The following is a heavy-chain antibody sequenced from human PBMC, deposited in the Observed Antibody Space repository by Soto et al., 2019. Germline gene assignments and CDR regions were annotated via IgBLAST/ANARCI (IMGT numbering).Heavy chain of an antibody. J-gene: IGHJ4*02. CDR2: ISYDGSDK. Sequence: PGGSLRLSCAASGFTFSPYTMHWVRQTPGKGLEWVAVISYDGSDKNYADSVKGRFTISRDNTKNSLFLQMNSLRAEDTALYFCTGRPPEVNYYGVFDYWGQGTPVTVSS. V-gene: IGHV3-30-3*01. CDR3: TGRPPEVNYYGVFDY. D-gene: IGHD3-22*01. CDR1: GFTFSPYT.